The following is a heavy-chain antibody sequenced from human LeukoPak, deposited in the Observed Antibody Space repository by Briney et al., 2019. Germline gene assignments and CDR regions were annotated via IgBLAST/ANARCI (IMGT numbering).Heavy chain of an antibody. CDR2: IYYSGST. J-gene: IGHJ6*02. V-gene: IGHV4-31*03. CDR3: ARGDGVVVPAAIGLSYYYYGMDV. Sequence: SQTLSLTCTVSGGSISSGGYYWSWIRQHPGEGLEWIGYIYYSGSTYYNPSLKSRVTISVDTSKNQFSLKLSSVTAADTAVYYCARGDGVVVPAAIGLSYYYYGMDVWGQGTTVTVSS. D-gene: IGHD2-2*02. CDR1: GGSISSGGYY.